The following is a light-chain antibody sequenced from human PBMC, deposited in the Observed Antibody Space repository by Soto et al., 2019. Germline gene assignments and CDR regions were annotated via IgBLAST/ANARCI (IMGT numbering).Light chain of an antibody. J-gene: IGKJ1*01. CDR1: QSISSW. V-gene: IGKV1-5*01. Sequence: DIQMTQSPSTLSASVGDRVTITCRASQSISSWLAWYQQKPGKAPKLLIYDASSLESGVPSRFSGSGSGTEFTLTISSLQPDDFATYYSQQYNSYSSTWTFGQGTKVEIK. CDR3: QQYNSYSSTWT. CDR2: DAS.